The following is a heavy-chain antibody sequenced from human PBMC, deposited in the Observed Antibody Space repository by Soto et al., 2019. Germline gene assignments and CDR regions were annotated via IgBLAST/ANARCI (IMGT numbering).Heavy chain of an antibody. V-gene: IGHV1-2*01. CDR3: ARVDSRSSPYGMDV. CDR1: GYPLTSYV. Sequence: SVKVSCKGSGYPLTSYVIDWVRQAPGQGLEWMGGINPNIGSASYAQKFQCRVTITTDTSISTAYMELRRLRSDDTVVYYCARVDSRSSPYGMDVWGQGTPVTVSS. CDR2: INPNIGSA. D-gene: IGHD6-6*01. J-gene: IGHJ6*02.